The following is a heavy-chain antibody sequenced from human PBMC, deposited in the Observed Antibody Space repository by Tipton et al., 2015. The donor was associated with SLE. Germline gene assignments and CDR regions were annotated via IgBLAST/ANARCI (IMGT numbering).Heavy chain of an antibody. CDR1: GFTFGDYA. J-gene: IGHJ1*01. D-gene: IGHD3-22*01. V-gene: IGHV3-23*01. CDR2: ISGSGGST. CDR3: AKRDMIVVVSQH. Sequence: SLRLSCTASGFTFGDYAMSWFRQAPGKGLEWVSAISGSGGSTYYADSVKGRFTISRDNSKNTLYLQMNSLRAEDTAVYYCAKRDMIVVVSQHWGQGTLVTVSS.